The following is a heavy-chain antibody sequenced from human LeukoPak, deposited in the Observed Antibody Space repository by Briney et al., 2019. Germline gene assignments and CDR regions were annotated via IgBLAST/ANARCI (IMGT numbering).Heavy chain of an antibody. CDR3: ASSFEYSSSEPFDY. CDR1: GFTFSNYS. CDR2: ISISSSYI. V-gene: IGHV3-21*01. Sequence: GGSLRLSCAASGFTFSNYSMNWVRQAPGKGLEWVSSISISSSYIYYADSVKGRFTISRDNAKNSLYLQMNSLRAEDTAVYYCASSFEYSSSEPFDYWGQGTLVTVSS. D-gene: IGHD6-6*01. J-gene: IGHJ4*02.